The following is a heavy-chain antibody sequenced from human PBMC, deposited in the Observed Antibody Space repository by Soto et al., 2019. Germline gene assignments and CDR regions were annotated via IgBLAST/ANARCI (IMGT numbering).Heavy chain of an antibody. J-gene: IGHJ4*02. Sequence: QVQLVQSGAEVKKPGSSVKVSCKASGGTFSSNVFTWVRQAPGQGLEWMGRIIPLFGTPIYAQKFQGRLTITADESTSTAYMALSSLTSDDTAIYYCASGTGVTFGGVTREFDYWGRGTLVTVFS. D-gene: IGHD3-16*01. CDR3: ASGTGVTFGGVTREFDY. CDR1: GGTFSSNV. V-gene: IGHV1-69*01. CDR2: IIPLFGTP.